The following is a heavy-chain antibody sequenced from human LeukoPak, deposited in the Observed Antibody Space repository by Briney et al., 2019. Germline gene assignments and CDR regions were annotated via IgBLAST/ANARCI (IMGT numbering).Heavy chain of an antibody. D-gene: IGHD3-3*01. V-gene: IGHV3-30*03. Sequence: GGSLRLSCAASTFTFSTFGMHWVRQAPGKGLEWVAVISFDGVDKYYADSVKGRFTISRDNSKGTLYLQMNSLRAEDTAVYYCASTNDFWSGFDYWGQGTLVTVSS. CDR2: ISFDGVDK. CDR1: TFTFSTFG. J-gene: IGHJ4*02. CDR3: ASTNDFWSGFDY.